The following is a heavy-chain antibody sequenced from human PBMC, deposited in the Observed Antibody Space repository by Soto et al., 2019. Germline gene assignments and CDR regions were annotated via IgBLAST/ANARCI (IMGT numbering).Heavy chain of an antibody. J-gene: IGHJ5*02. CDR3: AKRSIEFDP. CDR2: ISGSGGST. CDR1: GITFRSRA. V-gene: IGHV3-23*01. Sequence: EEQLLESGGDLVQPGGSLRLSCVASGITFRSRAMSWVRQAPGEGLEWVSAISGSGGSTYYADSVKGRFTISRDNSKNTLYLQMNSLRAEDTAVYYCAKRSIEFDPWGQGTLVTVSS.